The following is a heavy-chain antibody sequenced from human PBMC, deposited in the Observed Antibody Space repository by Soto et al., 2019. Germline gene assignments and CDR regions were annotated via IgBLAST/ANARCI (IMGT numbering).Heavy chain of an antibody. CDR2: ISAYNGNT. J-gene: IGHJ4*02. CDR1: GYTFTSYG. V-gene: IGHV1-18*01. Sequence: QVQLVQSGAEVKNPGASVKVSCKASGYTFTSYGISWVRQAPGQGLEWMGWISAYNGNTNYAQKLQGRVTMTTDTSTSTGYMELRSLRSDDTAVYYCARARNYNLVVITTGDVWGQGTLVTVSS. D-gene: IGHD3-22*01. CDR3: ARARNYNLVVITTGDV.